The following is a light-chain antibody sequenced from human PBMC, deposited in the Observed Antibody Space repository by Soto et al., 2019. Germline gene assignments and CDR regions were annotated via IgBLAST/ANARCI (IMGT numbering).Light chain of an antibody. CDR2: GAS. V-gene: IGKV3-20*01. CDR1: QSVSSSE. J-gene: IGKJ1*01. CDR3: QQYYSSPRT. Sequence: EIVLTQSPDTVSLSPGEGATLSCRASQSVSSSELAWYQQKPGQVPRLLIYGASRRATGVSDRFSGSGSGPDFSLTISRLEPEDVAVSYRQQYYSSPRTFDQGTKVEIK.